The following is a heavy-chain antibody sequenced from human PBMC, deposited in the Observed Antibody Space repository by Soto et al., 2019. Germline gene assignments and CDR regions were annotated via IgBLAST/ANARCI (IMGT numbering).Heavy chain of an antibody. CDR2: IYYSGNT. Sequence: SETLSLTCTVSGGSISSGDYYWSWIRQHPGKGLEWIAYIYYSGNTYYNPSLNSRVSISVDTSKNQFSLRLSSVTAADTAVYYCARGSFSSSSSWFDPWGQGILVTVSS. V-gene: IGHV4-31*03. CDR1: GGSISSGDYY. CDR3: ARGSFSSSSSWFDP. J-gene: IGHJ5*02. D-gene: IGHD6-6*01.